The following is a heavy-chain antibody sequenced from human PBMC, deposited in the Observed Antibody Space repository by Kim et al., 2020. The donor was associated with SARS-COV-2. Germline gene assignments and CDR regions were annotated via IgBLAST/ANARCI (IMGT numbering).Heavy chain of an antibody. J-gene: IGHJ4*02. CDR3: ARWNRSNTGWGVDY. V-gene: IGHV3-7*01. CDR2: IRPDGSPV. CDR1: GFTFRTHY. D-gene: IGHD6-19*01. Sequence: GGSLRLSCAASGFTFRTHYMTWVRQAPGKGLEWLANIRPDGSPVFYADSVKGRFTISRDNAYDSLYLHMNGLRVEDTAVYYCARWNRSNTGWGVDYWGQG.